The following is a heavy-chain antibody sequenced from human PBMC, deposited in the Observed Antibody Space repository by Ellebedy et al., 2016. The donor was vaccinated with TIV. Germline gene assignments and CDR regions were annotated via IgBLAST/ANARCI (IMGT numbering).Heavy chain of an antibody. Sequence: SETLSLXCAVYGGSFSGYYWSWIRQPPGKGLEWIGEINHSRSTNYNPSLKSRVTISIDTSKNQFSLKLSSVTAADTAVYYCARGRRAARSGGWFNPWGQGTLVTVSS. CDR1: GGSFSGYY. D-gene: IGHD6-6*01. CDR3: ARGRRAARSGGWFNP. V-gene: IGHV4-34*01. CDR2: INHSRST. J-gene: IGHJ5*02.